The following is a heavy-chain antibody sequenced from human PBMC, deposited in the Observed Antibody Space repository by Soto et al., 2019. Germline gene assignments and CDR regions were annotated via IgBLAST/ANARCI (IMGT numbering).Heavy chain of an antibody. CDR1: GYTFTSYY. CDR2: INPSGGST. Sequence: QVQLVQSGAEVKKPGASVKVSCKASGYTFTSYYMHWVRQAPGQGLEWMGIINPSGGSTSYAQKCQGSGTMTRDTSTRTGYRELSSLRSEDTAVYYCARVYCSGGSCYSIDYWGQGTLVTVSS. D-gene: IGHD2-15*01. V-gene: IGHV1-46*03. J-gene: IGHJ4*02. CDR3: ARVYCSGGSCYSIDY.